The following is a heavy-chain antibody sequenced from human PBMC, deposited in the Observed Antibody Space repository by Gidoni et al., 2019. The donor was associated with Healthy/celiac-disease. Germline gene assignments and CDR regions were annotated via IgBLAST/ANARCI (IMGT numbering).Heavy chain of an antibody. V-gene: IGHV4-39*01. CDR2: IYYSGST. D-gene: IGHD1-26*01. CDR1: GVSISSSSYY. CDR3: ARYSGSYLDAFDI. Sequence: QLQLQESGPGLVKPSETLSLTCTVSGVSISSSSYYWGWIRQPPGKGLEWIGSIYYSGSTYYNPSLKSRVTISVDTSKNQFSLKLSSVTAADTAVYYCARYSGSYLDAFDIWGQGTMVTVSS. J-gene: IGHJ3*02.